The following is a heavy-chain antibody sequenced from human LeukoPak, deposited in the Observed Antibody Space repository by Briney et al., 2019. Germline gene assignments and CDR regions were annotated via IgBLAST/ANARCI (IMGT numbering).Heavy chain of an antibody. CDR1: GGTFSSCA. Sequence: ASVKVSCKASGGTFSSCAISWVRQAPGQGLEWMGRIIPIFGTANYAQKFQGRVTTTTDESTSTAYMELSSLRSEDTAVYYCARSPSRERKWIQLWSPNFDYWGQGTLVTVSS. V-gene: IGHV1-69*05. D-gene: IGHD5-18*01. J-gene: IGHJ4*02. CDR2: IIPIFGTA. CDR3: ARSPSRERKWIQLWSPNFDY.